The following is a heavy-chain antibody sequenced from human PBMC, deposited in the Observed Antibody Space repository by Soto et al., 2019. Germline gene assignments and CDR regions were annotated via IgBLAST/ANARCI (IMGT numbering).Heavy chain of an antibody. V-gene: IGHV3-48*03. J-gene: IGHJ6*02. CDR2: IIGSGSTI. CDR3: ARADWGGYSSSGYYYYGMDV. CDR1: GLTFSSYE. D-gene: IGHD6-6*01. Sequence: EVQLVESGGGLVQPGGSLRLPCAASGLTFSSYEMNWVRQPQGKGLGWVSYIIGSGSTIYYADSVKGRFTISRDNAKNSLYLQMNSLRAEDTAVYYCARADWGGYSSSGYYYYGMDVWGQGTTVTVSS.